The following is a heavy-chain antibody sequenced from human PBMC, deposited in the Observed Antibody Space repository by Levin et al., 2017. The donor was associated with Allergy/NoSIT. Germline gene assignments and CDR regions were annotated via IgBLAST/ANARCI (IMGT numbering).Heavy chain of an antibody. J-gene: IGHJ5*02. CDR2: INHSGST. CDR3: AREAGGPATRSFDP. Sequence: SETLSLTCAVYGGSFSGYYWSWIRQPPGKGLEWIGEINHSGSTNYNPSLKSRVTISVDTSKNQFSLKLSSVTAADTAVYYCAREAGGPATRSFDPWGQGTLVTVSS. V-gene: IGHV4-34*01. D-gene: IGHD1-26*01. CDR1: GGSFSGYY.